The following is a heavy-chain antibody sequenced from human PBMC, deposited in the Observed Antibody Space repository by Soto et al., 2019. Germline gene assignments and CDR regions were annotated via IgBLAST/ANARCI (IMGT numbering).Heavy chain of an antibody. CDR2: ISYDGSNK. J-gene: IGHJ4*02. D-gene: IGHD3-10*01. CDR1: GFPFTTYG. V-gene: IGHV3-30*03. CDR3: VGGQYYFDY. Sequence: QVQLVESGGGVVQPGRSLRLSCAASGFPFTTYGMHWVREGPGKGLEWVAVISYDGSNKFYADPVKGRFTISRDNSKNTLYLQMNSLRPEDTALYYCVGGQYYFDYRGQGTLVIVSS.